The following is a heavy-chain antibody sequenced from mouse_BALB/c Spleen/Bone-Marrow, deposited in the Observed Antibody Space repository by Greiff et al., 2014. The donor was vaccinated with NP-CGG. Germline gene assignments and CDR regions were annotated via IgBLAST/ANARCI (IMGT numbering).Heavy chain of an antibody. Sequence: ESGAELVRPGSSVKISCKASGYAFSIYWMNWVKQRPGQGLEWIGQIYPGDDDTDYNGNFKGKATLTADRSSSTAYMQLNSLTSEDSAVYFCARGGISIDYWGQGTTLTVSS. J-gene: IGHJ2*01. CDR1: GYAFSIYW. CDR3: ARGGISIDY. V-gene: IGHV1-80*01. CDR2: IYPGDDDT.